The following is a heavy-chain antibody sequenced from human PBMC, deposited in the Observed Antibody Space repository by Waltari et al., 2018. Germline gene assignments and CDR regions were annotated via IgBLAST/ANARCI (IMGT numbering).Heavy chain of an antibody. J-gene: IGHJ4*02. V-gene: IGHV3-21*01. CDR3: ARDRSGGSGTN. Sequence: VQLQQWGAGLLKPSETLSLTCAVYGGSFSGYYWSWIRQPPGKGLEWVSSISSSSSYIYYADSVKGRFTISRDNAKNSLYLQMNSLRAEDTAVYYCARDRSGGSGTNWGQGTLVTVSS. CDR1: GGSFSGYY. D-gene: IGHD2-15*01. CDR2: ISSSSSYI.